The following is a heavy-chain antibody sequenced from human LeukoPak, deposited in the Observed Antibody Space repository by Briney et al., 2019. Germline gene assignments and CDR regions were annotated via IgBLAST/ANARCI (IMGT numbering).Heavy chain of an antibody. V-gene: IGHV1-8*01. J-gene: IGHJ5*02. Sequence: ASVKVSCKASGYTFTSYDINWVRQATGQGLEWMGWMNPNSGNTGYAQKFQGRVTMTRNTSISTAYMELSSLRSEDTAVYYCARGLNYGILTGFGRNWFDPWGQGTLVTVSS. D-gene: IGHD3-9*01. CDR3: ARGLNYGILTGFGRNWFDP. CDR1: GYTFTSYD. CDR2: MNPNSGNT.